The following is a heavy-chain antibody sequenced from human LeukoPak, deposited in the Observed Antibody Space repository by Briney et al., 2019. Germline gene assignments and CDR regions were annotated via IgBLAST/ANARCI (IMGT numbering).Heavy chain of an antibody. CDR3: ARQDWYFDL. Sequence: SETVSLTCTVSGGSISSSSYYWGWIRQPPGKGLEWIGSICYSGSTYYNPSLKSRVTISVDTSKNQFSLKLSSVTAADTAVYYCARQDWYFDLWGRGTLVTVSS. CDR1: GGSISSSSYY. J-gene: IGHJ2*01. CDR2: ICYSGST. V-gene: IGHV4-39*01.